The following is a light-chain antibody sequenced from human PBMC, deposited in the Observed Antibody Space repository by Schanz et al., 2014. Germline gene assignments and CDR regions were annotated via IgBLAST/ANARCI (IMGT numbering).Light chain of an antibody. CDR2: GAS. Sequence: EIVLTQSPGTLSLSPGDRATLSCRASQTVISAYFAWYQQKPGQAPRLLIYGASSRATGVPDRFSGSGSGTDFTLTISRLEPEDFAVYYCQQYGRTFGQGTKVEIK. V-gene: IGKV3-20*01. CDR1: QTVISAY. CDR3: QQYGRT. J-gene: IGKJ1*01.